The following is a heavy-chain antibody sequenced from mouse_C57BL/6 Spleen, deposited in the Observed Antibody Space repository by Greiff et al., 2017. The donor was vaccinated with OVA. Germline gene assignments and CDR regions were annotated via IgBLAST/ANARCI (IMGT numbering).Heavy chain of an antibody. CDR1: GYTFTSYW. CDR3: ARSPPWYFDV. CDR2: IYPISGGT. J-gene: IGHJ1*03. Sequence: QVQLQQPGAELVKPGASVKLSCKASGYTFTSYWMHWVKQRPGRGLEWIGRIYPISGGTKYNEKFKSKATLTVDKPSSPAYMQLSSLTSEDSAVYYCARSPPWYFDVWGTGTTVTVSS. V-gene: IGHV1-72*01.